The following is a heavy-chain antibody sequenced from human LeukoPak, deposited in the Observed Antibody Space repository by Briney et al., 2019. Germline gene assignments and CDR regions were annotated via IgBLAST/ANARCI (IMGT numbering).Heavy chain of an antibody. V-gene: IGHV1-69*04. Sequence: GASVKVSCKASGGTFSSYAIIWVRQAPGQGLEWMGRIIPILGIANYAQKFQGRVTITADKSTSTAYMELSSLRSEDTAVYYCGRTYHDYGDYGWFDPWGQGTLVTVSS. D-gene: IGHD4-17*01. CDR1: GGTFSSYA. J-gene: IGHJ5*02. CDR2: IIPILGIA. CDR3: GRTYHDYGDYGWFDP.